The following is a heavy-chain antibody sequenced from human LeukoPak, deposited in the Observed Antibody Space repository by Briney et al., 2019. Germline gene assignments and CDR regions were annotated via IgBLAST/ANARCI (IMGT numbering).Heavy chain of an antibody. D-gene: IGHD6-19*01. Sequence: SETLSLTCTVSGGSISSYYWSWIRQPPGKGLEWIGYIYYSGSTNYNPSLKSRVTISVDTSKNQFSLKLSSVTAADTAVYYCARGVAVAGTGQKYFQHWGQGTLVTVSS. CDR1: GGSISSYY. CDR2: IYYSGST. J-gene: IGHJ1*01. V-gene: IGHV4-59*01. CDR3: ARGVAVAGTGQKYFQH.